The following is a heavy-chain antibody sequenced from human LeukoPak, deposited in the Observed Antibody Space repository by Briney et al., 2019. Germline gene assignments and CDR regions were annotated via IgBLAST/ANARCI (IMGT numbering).Heavy chain of an antibody. D-gene: IGHD1-7*01. CDR2: INPNSGGT. V-gene: IGHV1-2*02. Sequence: ASVKVSCKASGGTFSSYAISWVRQAPGQGLEWMGWINPNSGGTNYAQKFQGRVTMTRDTSISTAYMELSRLRSDDTAVYYCARAGGQYYNWNYEREFDYWGQGTLVTVSS. CDR1: GGTFSSYA. CDR3: ARAGGQYYNWNYEREFDY. J-gene: IGHJ4*02.